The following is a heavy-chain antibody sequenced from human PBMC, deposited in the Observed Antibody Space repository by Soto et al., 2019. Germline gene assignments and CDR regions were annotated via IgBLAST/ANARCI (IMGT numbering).Heavy chain of an antibody. D-gene: IGHD2-15*01. CDR3: ARGGSGDIVVVAAIDY. CDR1: GGSISSGNYY. J-gene: IGHJ4*02. CDR2: IFYSGST. Sequence: QVQLQESGPGLVKPSQTLSLTCTVSGGSISSGNYYWSWIRQHPGKGLEWIGYIFYSGSTYYNPSLQSRVTISVDTSKNQFSLKLSSVTAADTALYYCARGGSGDIVVVAAIDYWGQGTLVTVSS. V-gene: IGHV4-31*03.